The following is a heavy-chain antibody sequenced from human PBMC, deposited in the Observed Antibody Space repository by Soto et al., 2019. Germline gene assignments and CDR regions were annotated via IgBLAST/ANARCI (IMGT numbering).Heavy chain of an antibody. J-gene: IGHJ4*02. V-gene: IGHV3-48*01. CDR3: LDGNYN. CDR1: GLTLSDHY. D-gene: IGHD1-7*01. CDR2: LTRGSLM. Sequence: EVQLVESGGALVQPGGSLRLSCEVAGLTLSDHYMNWVRQAPGEGLEWVSTLTRGSLMYYADSVKGRFTISRNNANNTLYLQMNSLRVEDAAMYYCLDGNYNWGQGTLVTVSS.